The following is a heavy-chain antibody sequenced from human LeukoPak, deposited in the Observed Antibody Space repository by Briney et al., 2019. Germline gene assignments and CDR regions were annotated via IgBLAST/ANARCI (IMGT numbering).Heavy chain of an antibody. J-gene: IGHJ6*03. D-gene: IGHD4-23*01. V-gene: IGHV1-69*05. CDR2: IIPIFGTA. CDR1: GGTFSGYA. Sequence: SVKVSCKASGGTFSGYAISWVRQAPGQGLEWMGGIIPIFGTANYAQKFQGRVTITTDESTSTAYMELSSLRSEDTAVYHCASDLNGGNSVVDYYYYMDVWGKGTTVTISS. CDR3: ASDLNGGNSVVDYYYYMDV.